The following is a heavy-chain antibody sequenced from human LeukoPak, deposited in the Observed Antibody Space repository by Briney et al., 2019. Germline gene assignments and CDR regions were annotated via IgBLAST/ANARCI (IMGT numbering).Heavy chain of an antibody. CDR3: ARSIAVAGDFFDY. D-gene: IGHD6-19*01. CDR2: IYYSGST. J-gene: IGHJ4*02. CDR1: GGSISSSSYY. Sequence: KTSETLSLTCTVSGGSISSSSYYWGWIRQPPGKGLEWIESIYYSGSTYYNPSLKSRVTISVDTSKNQFSLKLSSVTAADTAVYYCARSIAVAGDFFDYWGQGTLVTVSS. V-gene: IGHV4-39*01.